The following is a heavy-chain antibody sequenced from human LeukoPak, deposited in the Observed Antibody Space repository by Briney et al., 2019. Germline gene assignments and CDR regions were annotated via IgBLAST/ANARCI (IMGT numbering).Heavy chain of an antibody. Sequence: SETLSLTCSVSGDSITYFYWSWIRQAAGKGLEWIGRISSSGSTDYNPSLKSRVTISVDTSKNQFSLKLSSVTAADTAVYYCARSKDILTGYCFDYWGQGTLVTVSS. D-gene: IGHD3-9*01. CDR1: GDSITYFY. J-gene: IGHJ4*02. CDR2: ISSSGST. CDR3: ARSKDILTGYCFDY. V-gene: IGHV4-4*07.